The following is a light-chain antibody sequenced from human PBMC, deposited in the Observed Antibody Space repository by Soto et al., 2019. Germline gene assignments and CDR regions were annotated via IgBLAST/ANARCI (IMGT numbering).Light chain of an antibody. CDR1: QSVSSN. CDR3: QQYKNWPTKT. CDR2: GAS. Sequence: EIVMTQSPATLSVYLGERPTLSCRASQSVSSNLAWYQQKPGQAPRLLIYGASTRATGIPARFSGSGCGTEFTLTISSLQSEDFAVYYCQQYKNWPTKTVGQLTKVDTK. J-gene: IGKJ1*01. V-gene: IGKV3-15*01.